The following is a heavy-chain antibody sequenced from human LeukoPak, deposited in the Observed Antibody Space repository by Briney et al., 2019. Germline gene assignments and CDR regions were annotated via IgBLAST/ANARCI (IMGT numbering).Heavy chain of an antibody. D-gene: IGHD3/OR15-3a*01. Sequence: EASVKVSCKASGYTFTDYDLNWVRQASGQGLEWMGWMNPETEITEYAQKFQGRVTMTRDTSISTAYMELSGLTSEDTAVYFCATSSGLTTHDAFDIWGQGTKVTVSS. V-gene: IGHV1-8*02. CDR3: ATSSGLTTHDAFDI. CDR2: MNPETEIT. CDR1: GYTFTDYD. J-gene: IGHJ3*02.